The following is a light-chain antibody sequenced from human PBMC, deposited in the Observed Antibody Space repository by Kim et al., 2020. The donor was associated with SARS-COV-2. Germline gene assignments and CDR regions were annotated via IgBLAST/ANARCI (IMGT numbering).Light chain of an antibody. CDR2: DVS. CDR3: SSYTSSSTLHI. CDR1: SSDDGGCNE. J-gene: IGLJ1*01. Sequence: SITIASTGTSSDDGGCNEVAWYQQHPGKGPKLLICDVSKRPSGVSTRFSGCKSGSTATLTIFARQDEDEDDYYCSSYTSSSTLHIFGTGTKVTVL. V-gene: IGLV2-14*04.